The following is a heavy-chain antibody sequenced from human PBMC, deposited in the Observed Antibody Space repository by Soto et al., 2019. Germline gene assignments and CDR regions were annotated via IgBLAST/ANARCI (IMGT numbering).Heavy chain of an antibody. CDR1: GFTFSSYG. Sequence: GGSLRLSCAASGFTFSSYGMHWVRQAPGKGLEWVAVIWYDGSNKYYADSVKGRFTISRDNSKNTLYLQMNSLRAQDTAGYCCASDGVPTYYCSSTSCYVSGHGFDSWGQGTLVTVSS. CDR2: IWYDGSNK. J-gene: IGHJ4*02. V-gene: IGHV3-33*01. D-gene: IGHD2-2*01. CDR3: ASDGVPTYYCSSTSCYVSGHGFDS.